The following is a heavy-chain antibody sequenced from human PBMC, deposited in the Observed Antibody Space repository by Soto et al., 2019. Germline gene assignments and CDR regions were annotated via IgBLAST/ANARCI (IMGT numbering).Heavy chain of an antibody. J-gene: IGHJ4*02. V-gene: IGHV4-39*01. D-gene: IGHD3-22*01. CDR2: IYYSGST. CDR1: GGSISSSSYY. Sequence: SETLSLTCTVSGGSISSSSYYWGWIRQPPGKGLEWIGSIYYSGSTYYNPSLKIRVTISVDTSKNQFSLKLSSVTAADTAVYYCARHSPDPYYYDSSGYYFDYWGQGTLVTVSS. CDR3: ARHSPDPYYYDSSGYYFDY.